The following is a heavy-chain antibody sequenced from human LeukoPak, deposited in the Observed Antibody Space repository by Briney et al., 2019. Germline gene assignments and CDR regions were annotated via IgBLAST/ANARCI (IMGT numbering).Heavy chain of an antibody. Sequence: GGSLRLSCAASGFTFSTYAMHWVRQAPGKGLEWVAVISYDGSNKYYADSVKGRFTISRDNSKNTLYLQMNSLRTEDTAVYYCAGYSGFDDGGDYWGQGTLVTVSS. CDR1: GFTFSTYA. J-gene: IGHJ4*02. CDR2: ISYDGSNK. D-gene: IGHD5-12*01. CDR3: AGYSGFDDGGDY. V-gene: IGHV3-30*03.